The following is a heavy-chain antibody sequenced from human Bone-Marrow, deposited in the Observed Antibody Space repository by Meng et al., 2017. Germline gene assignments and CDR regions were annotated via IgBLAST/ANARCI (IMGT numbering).Heavy chain of an antibody. J-gene: IGHJ4*02. CDR1: GYTLTELS. D-gene: IGHD2-21*01. Sequence: ASVKVSCKVSGYTLTELSMHWVRQAPGKGLEWMGGFDPEDGETIYAQKFQGRVTMTEDTSTDTAYMELSSLRSEDTAVYYCATTQYCAPKNQETRGSCTFDDWGQGTLVTVSS. CDR3: ATTQYCAPKNQETRGSCTFDD. CDR2: FDPEDGET. V-gene: IGHV1-24*01.